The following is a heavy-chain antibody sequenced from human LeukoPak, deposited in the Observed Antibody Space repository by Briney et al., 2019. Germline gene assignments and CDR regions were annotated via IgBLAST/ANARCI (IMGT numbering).Heavy chain of an antibody. V-gene: IGHV3-48*03. CDR1: GFTFSSYE. D-gene: IGHD2-15*01. J-gene: IGHJ4*02. CDR3: ARSSSRYCSGGSCYSGVLGYFDY. Sequence: GGSLRLSCAASGFTFSSYEMNWVRQAPGKGLEWVSFISSDGSTIYSADSVKGRFTISRDNAKNLLHLQMNSLRAEDTAVYYCARSSSRYCSGGSCYSGVLGYFDYWGQGTLVTVSS. CDR2: ISSDGSTI.